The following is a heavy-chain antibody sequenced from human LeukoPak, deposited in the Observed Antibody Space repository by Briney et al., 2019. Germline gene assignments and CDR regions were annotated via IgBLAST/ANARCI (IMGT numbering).Heavy chain of an antibody. CDR1: GFTFSSYS. D-gene: IGHD1-26*01. J-gene: IGHJ4*02. CDR2: ISSSSTTI. Sequence: PGGSLRLSCAASGFTFSSYSMNWVRQAPGKGLEWVLYISSSSTTIYYADSVKGRFTISRDNAKNSLYLQMNSLRAEDTDVYYCARDSVSYLPDYWGQGTLVTVSS. V-gene: IGHV3-48*01. CDR3: ARDSVSYLPDY.